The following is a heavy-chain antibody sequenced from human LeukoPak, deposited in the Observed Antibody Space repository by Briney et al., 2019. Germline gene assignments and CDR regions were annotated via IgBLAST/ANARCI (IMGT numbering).Heavy chain of an antibody. CDR1: VFTFSDYY. CDR3: ARDGYSSGWYDY. D-gene: IGHD6-19*01. CDR2: ISSSSSYT. J-gene: IGHJ4*02. Sequence: GGSLRLSCAASVFTFSDYYMSWIRQAPGKGLEWVSYISSSSSYTNYADSVKGRFTISRDNAKNSLYLQMNSLRAEDTAVYYCARDGYSSGWYDYWGQGTLVTVSS. V-gene: IGHV3-11*05.